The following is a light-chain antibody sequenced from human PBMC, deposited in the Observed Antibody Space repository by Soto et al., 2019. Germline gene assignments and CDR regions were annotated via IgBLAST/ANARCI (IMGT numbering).Light chain of an antibody. CDR3: LQYNGYYRT. V-gene: IGKV1-5*03. CDR2: KAS. CDR1: HTISSW. J-gene: IGKJ1*01. Sequence: DIQMTQSPSTLSGSVGDRVTMTCRASHTISSWLAWYQQKPGKAPKLLIYKASTLKSGVPSRFSGSGSGTEFTLTISSLQPDDFATYYCLQYNGYYRTFGQGTKVDI.